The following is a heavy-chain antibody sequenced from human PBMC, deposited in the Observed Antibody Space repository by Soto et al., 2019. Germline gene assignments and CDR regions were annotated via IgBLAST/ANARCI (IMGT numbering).Heavy chain of an antibody. Sequence: SETLALTCTVCGYSISSGSYWAWLRQAPGKGPEWISSIYHGGTTLDNPSLKSRITISVDSSNNQFSLKLTSVTAADTAVCYCARVHVMAVAGSTFDYWGHGTLVTVSS. D-gene: IGHD6-19*01. CDR1: GYSISSGSY. V-gene: IGHV4-38-2*02. J-gene: IGHJ4*01. CDR2: IYHGGTT. CDR3: ARVHVMAVAGSTFDY.